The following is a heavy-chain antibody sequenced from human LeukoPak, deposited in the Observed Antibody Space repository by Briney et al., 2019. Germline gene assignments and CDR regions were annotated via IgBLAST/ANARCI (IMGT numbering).Heavy chain of an antibody. CDR1: GFTFNSYV. CDR2: INGGGGNT. D-gene: IGHD2-15*01. V-gene: IGHV3-23*01. CDR3: AKSVVVITFRFDD. Sequence: GGSLRLSCAASGFTFNSYVMSWVRQAPGKGLEWVSAINGGGGNTYYADSVKGRFTISRDNSKNMVYLQINSLRADDTAIYHCAKSVVVITFRFDDWGQGALVTVSS. J-gene: IGHJ4*02.